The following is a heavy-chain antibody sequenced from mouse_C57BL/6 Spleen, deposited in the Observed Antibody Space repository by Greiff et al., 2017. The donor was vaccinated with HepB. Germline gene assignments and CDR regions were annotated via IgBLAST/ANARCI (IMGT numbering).Heavy chain of an antibody. J-gene: IGHJ1*03. V-gene: IGHV2-9-1*01. CDR2: IWTGGGT. Sequence: VQRVESGPGLVAPSQTLSITCTVSGFSLTSYAISWVRQPPGKGLEWLGVIWTGGGTNYNSALKSRLSISKDNSKSQVSLKMNSLQTDDAARYYCTRNEAGYWYFDVWGTGTTVTVSS. CDR3: TRNEAGYWYFDV. CDR1: GFSLTSYA.